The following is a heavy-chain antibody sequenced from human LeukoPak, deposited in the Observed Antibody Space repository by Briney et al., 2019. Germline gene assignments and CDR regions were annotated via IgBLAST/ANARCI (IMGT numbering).Heavy chain of an antibody. Sequence: HPGGSLRLSCAVSGITLSNYGMSWVRQAPGKGLEWVAGISDSGGSTNYADSVKGRFTISRDNAKKSLYLEMNNLRAEDTAVYYCATDGAGFDTWGQGVLVTVSS. V-gene: IGHV3-23*01. CDR2: ISDSGGST. J-gene: IGHJ5*02. CDR3: ATDGAGFDT. CDR1: GITLSNYG.